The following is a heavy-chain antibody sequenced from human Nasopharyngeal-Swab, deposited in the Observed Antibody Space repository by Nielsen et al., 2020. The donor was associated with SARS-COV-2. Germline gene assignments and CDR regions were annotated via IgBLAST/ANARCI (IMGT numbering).Heavy chain of an antibody. J-gene: IGHJ4*02. D-gene: IGHD6-13*01. CDR2: IDPSDSYT. Sequence: VRQMPGKGLEWMGRIDPSDSYTNYSPSFQGQVTISADKSISTAYLQWSSLKASDTAMYYCAVTGYSSSWFFDYWGQGTLVTVSS. V-gene: IGHV5-10-1*04. CDR3: AVTGYSSSWFFDY.